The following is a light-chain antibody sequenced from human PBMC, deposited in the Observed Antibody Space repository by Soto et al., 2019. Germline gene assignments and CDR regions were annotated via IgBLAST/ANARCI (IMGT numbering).Light chain of an antibody. V-gene: IGKV3-20*01. CDR2: GAS. J-gene: IGKJ1*01. CDR1: QSVSNNY. CDR3: LQYGSSPRT. Sequence: EIVLTQSPGTLSLSPGERATLSCRASQSVSNNYLTWYQQKPGQAPRLLIYGASSRATGIPDRFSGYGSGTDCTLTVSRLEPEEFSVYYCLQYGSSPRTFGQGTKV.